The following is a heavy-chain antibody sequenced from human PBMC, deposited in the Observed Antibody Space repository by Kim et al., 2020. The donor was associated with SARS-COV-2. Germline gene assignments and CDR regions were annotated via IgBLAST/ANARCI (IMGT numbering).Heavy chain of an antibody. D-gene: IGHD2-2*01. CDR2: INAGNGNT. Sequence: ASVKVSCKASGYTFTSYAMHWVRQAPGQRLEWMGWINAGNGNTKYSQKFQGRVTITRDTSASTAYMELSSLRSEDTAVYYCARGHLVVVPAGVFMWFDPWGQGTLVTVSS. J-gene: IGHJ5*02. CDR1: GYTFTSYA. CDR3: ARGHLVVVPAGVFMWFDP. V-gene: IGHV1-3*01.